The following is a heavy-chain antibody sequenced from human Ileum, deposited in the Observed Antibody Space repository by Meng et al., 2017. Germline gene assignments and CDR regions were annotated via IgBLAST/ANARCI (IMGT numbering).Heavy chain of an antibody. D-gene: IGHD6-13*01. CDR1: GFPFSNYA. V-gene: IGHV3-23*01. CDR3: AKEAAVTGIPVFDL. J-gene: IGHJ4*02. CDR2: IRGNGAGT. Sequence: GGSLRLSCAASGFPFSNYAMSWVRQAPGKALEWVSGIRGNGAGTYYADSVRGRFTISRDNSKNTVDLQMNSLRVEDTAVYFCAKEAAVTGIPVFDLWGPGTLVTVSS.